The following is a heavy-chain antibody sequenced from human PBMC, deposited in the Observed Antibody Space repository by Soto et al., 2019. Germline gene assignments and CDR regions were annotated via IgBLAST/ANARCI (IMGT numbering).Heavy chain of an antibody. Sequence: ASVKVSCKVSGYTLTELSMHWVRQAPGKGLEWMGGFDPEDGETIYAQKFQGRVTMTEDTSTDTAYMELSSLRSEDTAVYYCATLPHLFGVVTPTYYMDVWGKGTTVTVSS. D-gene: IGHD3-3*01. V-gene: IGHV1-24*01. CDR2: FDPEDGET. J-gene: IGHJ6*03. CDR1: GYTLTELS. CDR3: ATLPHLFGVVTPTYYMDV.